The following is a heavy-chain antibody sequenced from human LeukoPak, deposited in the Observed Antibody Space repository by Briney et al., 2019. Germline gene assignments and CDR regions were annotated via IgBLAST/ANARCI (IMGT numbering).Heavy chain of an antibody. V-gene: IGHV3-21*01. D-gene: IGHD4-17*01. J-gene: IGHJ4*02. CDR1: GFTFSSYS. CDR3: ARAGDYGDYFDY. Sequence: GGSLRLXCAASGFTFSSYSMNWVRRAPGKGLEWVSSISSSSSYIYYADSVKGRFTISRDNAKNSLYLQMNSLRAEDTAVYYCARAGDYGDYFDYWGQGTLVTVSS. CDR2: ISSSSSYI.